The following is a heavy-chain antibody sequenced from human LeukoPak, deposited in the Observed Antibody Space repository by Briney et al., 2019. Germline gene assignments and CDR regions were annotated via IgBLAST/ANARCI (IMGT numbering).Heavy chain of an antibody. Sequence: GGSLRLSCAASGFTVSSNYMSWVRQAPGKGLEWVSVIYSGGSTYYADSVKGRFTISRDNSKNTLYLQMNSLRAEDTAVYYCASRNYYDSSGYYDAFDIWGQGTMVTVSA. V-gene: IGHV3-66*01. D-gene: IGHD3-22*01. J-gene: IGHJ3*02. CDR3: ASRNYYDSSGYYDAFDI. CDR2: IYSGGST. CDR1: GFTVSSNY.